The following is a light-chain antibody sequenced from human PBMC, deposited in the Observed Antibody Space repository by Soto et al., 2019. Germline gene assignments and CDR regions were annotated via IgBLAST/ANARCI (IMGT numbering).Light chain of an antibody. CDR2: WAS. CDR3: QQYYGDPPGIT. J-gene: IGKJ5*01. V-gene: IGKV4-1*01. Sequence: DIVMTQSPDSLAVSLGERATISCKSSQSVFYSSNNRNYLAWYQQKLGQPPKLLFYWASTRESGVPDRFSGSGSGTDFTLTISSLQAEDVAVYYCQQYYGDPPGITFGQGTRLEIK. CDR1: QSVFYSSNNRNY.